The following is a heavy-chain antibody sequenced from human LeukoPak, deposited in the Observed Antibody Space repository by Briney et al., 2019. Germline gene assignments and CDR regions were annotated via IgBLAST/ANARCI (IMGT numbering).Heavy chain of an antibody. CDR3: AAYDYVWGIRNP. Sequence: PSETLSLTCTVSGGSISSGSYYWSWIRQPAGKGLEWTGHIYTSGSTNYNPSLKSRVTMSVDTSKNQFSLKLSSVTAADTAVYYCAAYDYVWGIRNPWGQGTLVTVSS. V-gene: IGHV4-61*09. CDR1: GGSISSGSYY. J-gene: IGHJ5*02. CDR2: IYTSGST. D-gene: IGHD3-16*01.